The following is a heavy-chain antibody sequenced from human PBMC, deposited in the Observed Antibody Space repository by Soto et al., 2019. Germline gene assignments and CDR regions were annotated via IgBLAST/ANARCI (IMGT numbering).Heavy chain of an antibody. CDR1: GFDVSTNH. V-gene: IGHV3-66*01. J-gene: IGHJ6*02. D-gene: IGHD3-16*01. Sequence: EVQLVESGRGLVQPGGSLRLSCAVSGFDVSTNHMTWVRQAPGKGLEWVSIIYSGGATDYAASVKGRLTISRDNSENTLHLQMNSLRGEDTAKYYCVRNYGAVWGQGTTVIVSS. CDR3: VRNYGAV. CDR2: IYSGGAT.